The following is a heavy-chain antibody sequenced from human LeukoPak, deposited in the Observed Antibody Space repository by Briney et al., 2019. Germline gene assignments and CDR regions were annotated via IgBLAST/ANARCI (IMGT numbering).Heavy chain of an antibody. J-gene: IGHJ6*03. D-gene: IGHD6-19*01. V-gene: IGHV4-59*12. CDR1: GGSISSYY. CDR3: AREGDSGWYPGAGPRYYMDV. Sequence: KASETLSLTCTVSGGSISSYYWSWIRQPPGKGLEYIGYISYSGSTNYNPSLKNRVTISVDTSKNQFSLQLNSVTPENTAVYYCAREGDSGWYPGAGPRYYMDVWGKGTTVTISS. CDR2: ISYSGST.